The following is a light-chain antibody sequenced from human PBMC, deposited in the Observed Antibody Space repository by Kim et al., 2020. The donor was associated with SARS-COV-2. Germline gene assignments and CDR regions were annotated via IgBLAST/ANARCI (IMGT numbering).Light chain of an antibody. CDR2: SDS. CDR1: NIGSTA. CDR3: QVWDSSSDLKV. Sequence: QRATIPCGGNNIGSTALHGSQPTPGPDPVLVFYSDSNRPSGIPERFSGSNPGNTATLTISRIEAGDEADYYCQVWDSSSDLKVFGGGTQLTVL. J-gene: IGLJ2*01. V-gene: IGLV3-12*02.